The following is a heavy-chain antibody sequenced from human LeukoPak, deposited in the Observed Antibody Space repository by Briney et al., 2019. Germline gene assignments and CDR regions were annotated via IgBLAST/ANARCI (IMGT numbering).Heavy chain of an antibody. D-gene: IGHD6-6*01. V-gene: IGHV3-21*01. CDR1: GFTFSSYS. Sequence: GGSLRLSCAASGFTFSSYSMNWVRQAPGKGLEWVSSISSSSSYIYYADSVKGRFTISRDNAKNSLYLQMNSLRAEDTAVYYCARGAVRYSSSSRVLDYWGQGALVTVSS. CDR2: ISSSSSYI. CDR3: ARGAVRYSSSSRVLDY. J-gene: IGHJ4*02.